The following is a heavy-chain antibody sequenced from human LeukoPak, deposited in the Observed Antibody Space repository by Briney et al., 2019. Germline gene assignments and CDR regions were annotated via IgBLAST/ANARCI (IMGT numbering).Heavy chain of an antibody. V-gene: IGHV3-23*01. CDR2: ISGSGGST. Sequence: PGGSLRPSCAASGFTFSSYAMSWVRQAPGKGLEWVSAISGSGGSTYYADSVKGRFTISRDNSKNTLYLQMNSLRAEDTAVYYCAKVVSIAVAGAVDYWGQGTLVTVSS. CDR3: AKVVSIAVAGAVDY. CDR1: GFTFSSYA. D-gene: IGHD6-19*01. J-gene: IGHJ4*02.